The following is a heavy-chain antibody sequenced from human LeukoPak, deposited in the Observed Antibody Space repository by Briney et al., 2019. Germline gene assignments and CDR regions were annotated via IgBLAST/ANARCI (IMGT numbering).Heavy chain of an antibody. CDR3: ARVIGGIRYFDWYNWFDP. CDR1: GFTFSDYY. J-gene: IGHJ5*02. Sequence: GGSLRLSCAASGFTFSDYYMSWIRQAPGKVLEWVSYISSSSYANYADSVKGRFTISRDNAKNSLYLQMNSLRAEDTAVYYCARVIGGIRYFDWYNWFDPWGQGTLVTVSS. V-gene: IGHV3-11*05. CDR2: ISSSSYA. D-gene: IGHD3-9*01.